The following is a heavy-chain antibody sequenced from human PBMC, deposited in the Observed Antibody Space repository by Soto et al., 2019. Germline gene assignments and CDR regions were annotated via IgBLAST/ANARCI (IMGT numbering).Heavy chain of an antibody. J-gene: IGHJ3*02. CDR1: GFTFSDHY. D-gene: IGHD6-19*01. CDR3: ATAASPETIAVAGLSAFDI. V-gene: IGHV3-30-3*01. CDR2: ISYDGSNK. Sequence: QVQLVESGGGLVKPGGSLRLSCAASGFTFSDHYMSWIRQAPGKGLEWVAVISYDGSNKYYADSVKGRFTISRDNSKNTLYLQMNSLRAEDTAVYYCATAASPETIAVAGLSAFDIWGQGTMFTVSS.